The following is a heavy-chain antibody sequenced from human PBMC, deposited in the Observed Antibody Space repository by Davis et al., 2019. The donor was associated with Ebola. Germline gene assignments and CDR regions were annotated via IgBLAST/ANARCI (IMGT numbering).Heavy chain of an antibody. CDR1: GYSFTSYW. J-gene: IGHJ3*02. V-gene: IGHV5-51*01. D-gene: IGHD1-20*01. Sequence: GESLKISCKGSGYSFTSYWIGWVRQMPGKGLEWMGIIYTGDSDTRYSPSFQGHVTISVDKSLSTAYLQWSALRASDTAMYYCATLRRTITGMDDAFDILGQRTLVTVSS. CDR2: IYTGDSDT. CDR3: ATLRRTITGMDDAFDI.